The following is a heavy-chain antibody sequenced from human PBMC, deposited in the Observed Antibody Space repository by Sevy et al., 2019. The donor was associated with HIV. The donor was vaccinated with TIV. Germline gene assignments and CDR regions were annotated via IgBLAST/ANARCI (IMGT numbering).Heavy chain of an antibody. CDR1: GGTFSSYA. J-gene: IGHJ3*02. V-gene: IGHV1-69*06. Sequence: ASVKVSCKASGGTFSSYAISWVRQAPGQGLEWMGGIIPIFGTANYAQKFQGRVTITADKSTSTAYMELSSLRSEDTAVYYCARWSPRYDRSGPREDAFDIWGQGTMVTVSS. CDR3: ARWSPRYDRSGPREDAFDI. CDR2: IIPIFGTA. D-gene: IGHD3-22*01.